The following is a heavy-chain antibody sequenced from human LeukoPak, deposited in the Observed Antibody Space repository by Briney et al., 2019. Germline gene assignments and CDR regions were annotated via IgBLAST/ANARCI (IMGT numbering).Heavy chain of an antibody. CDR2: IYYSGRT. Sequence: PSETLSLTCTVSGGSLSSYCWSWIRQPPGKGLEWIGYIYYSGRTNYNPSLKSRVTISVDTSKNQFSLKLSSVTAADTAVYYCARVPSGITGTTGDYWGQGTLVTVSS. D-gene: IGHD1-7*01. CDR1: GGSLSSYC. J-gene: IGHJ4*02. CDR3: ARVPSGITGTTGDY. V-gene: IGHV4-59*01.